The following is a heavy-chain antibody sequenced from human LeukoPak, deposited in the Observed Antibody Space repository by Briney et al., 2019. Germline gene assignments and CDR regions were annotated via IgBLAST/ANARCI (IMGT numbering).Heavy chain of an antibody. CDR2: INPNSGGT. V-gene: IGHV1-2*02. CDR3: AQYCSSTSCYRQGAFDI. D-gene: IGHD2-2*01. CDR1: GYTFTGYY. J-gene: IGHJ3*02. Sequence: ASVTVSFTASGYTFTGYYMHWVRQAPGQGLEWMGWINPNSGGTNYAQKFQGRVTMTRDTSISTAYMELSRLRSDDTAVYYCAQYCSSTSCYRQGAFDIWGQGTMVTVSS.